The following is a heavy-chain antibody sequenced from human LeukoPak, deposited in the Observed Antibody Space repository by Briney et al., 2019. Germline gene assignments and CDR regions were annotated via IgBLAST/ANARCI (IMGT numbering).Heavy chain of an antibody. J-gene: IGHJ6*03. V-gene: IGHV1-2*02. CDR2: INPNSGGT. CDR1: GYTFTGYY. Sequence: ASVKVSCKASGYTFTGYYMHWVRQAPGQGLEWMEWINPNSGGTNYAQKFQGRVTMTRDTSISTAYMELSRLRPDDTAVYYCATGVEYYDILTGPYYYYMDVWGKGTTVTISS. CDR3: ATGVEYYDILTGPYYYYMDV. D-gene: IGHD3-9*01.